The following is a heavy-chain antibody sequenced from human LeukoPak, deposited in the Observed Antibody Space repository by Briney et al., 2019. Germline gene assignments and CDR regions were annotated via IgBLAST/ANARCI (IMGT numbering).Heavy chain of an antibody. J-gene: IGHJ6*04. CDR2: ISSSSSYT. CDR3: ARDVGGSGIYYYNYGMDV. Sequence: GGSLRLSCAASGFTFSSYWMSWVRQAPGKGLEWVSYISSSSSYTNYADSVKGRFTISRDNAKNSLYLQMNSLRAEDTAVYYCARDVGGSGIYYYNYGMDVWGKGTTVTVSS. CDR1: GFTFSSYW. V-gene: IGHV3-21*05. D-gene: IGHD3-10*01.